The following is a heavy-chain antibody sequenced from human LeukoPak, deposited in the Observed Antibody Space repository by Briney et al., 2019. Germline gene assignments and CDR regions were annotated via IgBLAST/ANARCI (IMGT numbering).Heavy chain of an antibody. Sequence: PGGSLRLSCAATGFAFSNYAMNWVRQAPGKGLEWVSSISPSSDYIYYADSLKGRFTISRDNAKNSLYLQMNSLRAGDTAVYYCSRGGTDDPFNYWGQGTLVTVSS. V-gene: IGHV3-21*01. J-gene: IGHJ4*02. D-gene: IGHD1-1*01. CDR3: SRGGTDDPFNY. CDR1: GFAFSNYA. CDR2: ISPSSDYI.